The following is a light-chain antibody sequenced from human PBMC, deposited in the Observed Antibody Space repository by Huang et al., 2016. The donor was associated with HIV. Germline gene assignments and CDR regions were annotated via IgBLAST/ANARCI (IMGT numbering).Light chain of an antibody. CDR1: QDISSL. V-gene: IGKV1-12*01. J-gene: IGKJ5*01. CDR3: QQANMSPRS. Sequence: IQLTQSPSSVSASEGDTVRITCRASQDISSLLAWYQQKPREAPKLLIHSTSILQSGVPSRCDGRGSGTDFFLTINSQRPDDFATYYCQQANMSPRSFGQGTRLDIK. CDR2: STS.